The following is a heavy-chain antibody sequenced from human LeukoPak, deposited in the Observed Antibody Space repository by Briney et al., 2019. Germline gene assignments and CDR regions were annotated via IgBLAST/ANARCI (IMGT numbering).Heavy chain of an antibody. D-gene: IGHD1-26*01. J-gene: IGHJ4*02. V-gene: IGHV3-74*01. CDR3: ARQEPFDY. CDR1: GFTFSSYA. Sequence: GGSLRLSCAASGFTFSSYAMSWVRQAPGKGLVWVSRINSDGTITNYADSVKGRFTISRDNAKNTLYLQMNSLRVEDTAVYYCARQEPFDYWGQGTLVTVSS. CDR2: INSDGTIT.